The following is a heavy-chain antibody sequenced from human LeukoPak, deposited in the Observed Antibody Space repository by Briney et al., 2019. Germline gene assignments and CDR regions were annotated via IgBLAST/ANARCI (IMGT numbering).Heavy chain of an antibody. CDR1: GFTFSNYA. Sequence: PGGSLRLSCAASGFTFSNYAMTWVRQAPGKGLEWVSGISASGDSTDYADSVKGRFTISRDNSKNTVYLQVNSLRAEDTAVYYCASFPRADMGLIILDYWGQGTLVTVSS. CDR3: ASFPRADMGLIILDY. D-gene: IGHD3-16*02. J-gene: IGHJ4*02. CDR2: ISASGDST. V-gene: IGHV3-23*01.